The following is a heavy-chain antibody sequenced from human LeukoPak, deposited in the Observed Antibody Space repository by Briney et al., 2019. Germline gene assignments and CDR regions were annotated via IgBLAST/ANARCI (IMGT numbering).Heavy chain of an antibody. CDR2: ISSSSSYI. D-gene: IGHD1-20*01. CDR3: AREWVRYNWNDANYYYYMDV. V-gene: IGHV3-21*01. J-gene: IGHJ6*03. Sequence: PGGSLRLSCAASGFTFSIYSMNWVREAPGKGLEWGSSISSSSSYIYYADSVKGRFTISRDNAKNSLYLQMNSLRAEDTAVYYCAREWVRYNWNDANYYYYMDVWGKGTTVTVSS. CDR1: GFTFSIYS.